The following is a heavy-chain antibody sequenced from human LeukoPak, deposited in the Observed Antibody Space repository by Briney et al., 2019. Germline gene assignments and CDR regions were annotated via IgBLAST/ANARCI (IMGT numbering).Heavy chain of an antibody. CDR2: IKQDGSEK. CDR3: ARLDSSGWYPAEYFQH. CDR1: GFTFSNYW. J-gene: IGHJ1*01. Sequence: GSLRLSCAASGFTFSNYWMSWVRQAPGKGLEWVANIKQDGSEKYYVDSVKGRFTISRDNAKNSLYLQMNSLRAEDTAVYYCARLDSSGWYPAEYFQHWGQGTLVTVSS. D-gene: IGHD6-19*01. V-gene: IGHV3-7*01.